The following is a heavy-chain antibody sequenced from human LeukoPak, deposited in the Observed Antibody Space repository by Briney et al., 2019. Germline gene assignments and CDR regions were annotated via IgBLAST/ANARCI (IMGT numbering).Heavy chain of an antibody. J-gene: IGHJ3*02. Sequence: GGSLRLSCAASGITFTNYWMHGVRQATGKRLVWVSRIYSDGSSTNYADSVKGRFTISRDNAKNTLYLQMNSLRAEDTAVYHCARGKGGAAFDIWGQGTMVTVSS. V-gene: IGHV3-74*01. CDR1: GITFTNYW. CDR3: ARGKGGAAFDI. CDR2: IYSDGSST. D-gene: IGHD3-16*01.